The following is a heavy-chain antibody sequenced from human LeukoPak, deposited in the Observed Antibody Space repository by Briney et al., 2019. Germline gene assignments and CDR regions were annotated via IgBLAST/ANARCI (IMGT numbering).Heavy chain of an antibody. V-gene: IGHV1-2*06. D-gene: IGHD3-3*01. CDR1: GYTFTGYY. CDR2: INPNSGDT. J-gene: IGHJ6*02. CDR3: ATSEVLEWLGYGMDV. Sequence: ASVKVSCKASGYTFTGYYVHWVRQAPGQGLEWMGRINPNSGDTNYAQKFQGRVTMTEDTSTDTAYMELSSLRSEDTAVYYCATSEVLEWLGYGMDVWGQGTTVTVSS.